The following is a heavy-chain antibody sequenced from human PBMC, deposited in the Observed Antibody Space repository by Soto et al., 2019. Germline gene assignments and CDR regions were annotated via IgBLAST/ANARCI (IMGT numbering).Heavy chain of an antibody. CDR2: IIPILGIA. CDR1: GGTFSSYT. CDR3: ARAITYYYDSSGSDAFDI. J-gene: IGHJ3*02. V-gene: IGHV1-69*02. D-gene: IGHD3-22*01. Sequence: PVKVSCKASGGTFSSYTTSWVRQAPGQGLEWMGRIIPILGIANYAQRFQGRVTITADKSTSTAYMELSSLRSEDTAVYYCARAITYYYDSSGSDAFDIWGQGTMVTVSS.